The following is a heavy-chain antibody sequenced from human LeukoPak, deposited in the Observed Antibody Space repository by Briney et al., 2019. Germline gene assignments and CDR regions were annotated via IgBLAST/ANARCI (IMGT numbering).Heavy chain of an antibody. CDR1: GGSFSGYY. Sequence: SETLSLTCAVYGGSFSGYYWSWIRQPPGKGLEWIGEINHSGSTNYNPSLKSRVTISVDTSKNQFSLKLSSVTAADTAVYHCASAWIAAAGSIDYWGQGTLVTVSS. CDR2: INHSGST. V-gene: IGHV4-34*01. D-gene: IGHD6-13*01. CDR3: ASAWIAAAGSIDY. J-gene: IGHJ4*02.